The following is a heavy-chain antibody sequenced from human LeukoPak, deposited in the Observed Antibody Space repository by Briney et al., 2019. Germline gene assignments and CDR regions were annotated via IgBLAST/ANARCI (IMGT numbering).Heavy chain of an antibody. J-gene: IGHJ4*02. V-gene: IGHV3-30-3*02. Sequence: SHDVKTTYYADSVKGRFTISRDNFKNTLYLQTNSLRAEDTAVYYCAKGPYSSAWYGPPGDYWGQGTLVTVSS. CDR2: SHDVKTT. D-gene: IGHD6-19*01. CDR3: AKGPYSSAWYGPPGDY.